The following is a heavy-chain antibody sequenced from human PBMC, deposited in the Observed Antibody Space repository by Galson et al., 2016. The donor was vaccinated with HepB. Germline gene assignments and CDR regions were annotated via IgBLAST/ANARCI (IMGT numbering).Heavy chain of an antibody. J-gene: IGHJ6*02. CDR3: ARRTTGTIWSVDI. CDR1: GFTFSSYA. CDR2: ANAGDSNT. Sequence: SLRLSCAASGFTFSSYAMSWVRQAPGKGLEWVSAANAGDSNTFYIDSVKGRLTISRDNSKSTVYLQMDSLRAEDTAVYYCARRTTGTIWSVDIWGQGTTVTVSS. V-gene: IGHV3-23*01. D-gene: IGHD1-1*01.